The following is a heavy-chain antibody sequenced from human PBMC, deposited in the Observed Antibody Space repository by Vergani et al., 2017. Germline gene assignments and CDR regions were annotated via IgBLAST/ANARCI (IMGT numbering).Heavy chain of an antibody. CDR3: ARVKYRDEASTGYRLEGMDI. V-gene: IGHV4-59*13. J-gene: IGHJ6*02. CDR2: IYSTGST. D-gene: IGHD3-9*01. CDR1: GGSFNTYY. Sequence: QVQLQESGPRLVRPSQTLSLTCTVSGGSFNTYYWSWIRQSPGKGLEWIGYIYSTGSTNYNPSLNSRVTMSVDTSKNQFSLKLMSVTAADTAVYFCARVKYRDEASTGYRLEGMDIWGQGTTVTISS.